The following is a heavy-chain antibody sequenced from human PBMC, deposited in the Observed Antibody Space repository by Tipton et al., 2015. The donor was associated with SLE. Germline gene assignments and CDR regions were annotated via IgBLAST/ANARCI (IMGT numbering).Heavy chain of an antibody. D-gene: IGHD1-26*01. Sequence: LRLSCAVSGGSISSYGYSWSWIRQPPGKGLEWIGYIHQSGATYYNPSLNSRVTISVDRSKNQFSLNLSSVTAADTAVYYCSREKIVDTGEKVFDIWGQGTMVTVSS. CDR1: GGSISSYGYS. V-gene: IGHV4-30-2*01. CDR2: IHQSGAT. CDR3: SREKIVDTGEKVFDI. J-gene: IGHJ3*02.